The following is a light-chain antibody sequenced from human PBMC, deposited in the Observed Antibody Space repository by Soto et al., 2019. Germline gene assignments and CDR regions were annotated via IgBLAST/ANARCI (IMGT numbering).Light chain of an antibody. Sequence: QAVVTQEPSLTVSPGGTVTLTCDSSTGAVTSGHYPYWFQQKPGQAPRTLIYDTSNKHSWTPARFSGSLLGGKAALTLSGAQPEDEAEYYCLLSYSGEQVFGTGTTVTVL. J-gene: IGLJ1*01. CDR2: DTS. CDR1: TGAVTSGHY. V-gene: IGLV7-46*01. CDR3: LLSYSGEQV.